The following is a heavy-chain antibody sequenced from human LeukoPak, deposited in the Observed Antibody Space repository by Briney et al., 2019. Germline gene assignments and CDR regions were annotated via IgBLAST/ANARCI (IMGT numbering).Heavy chain of an antibody. J-gene: IGHJ3*02. CDR1: GFTFDDYA. CDR3: AKDKGRDGYNWDAFDI. V-gene: IGHV3-9*03. CDR2: ISWNSGSI. D-gene: IGHD5-24*01. Sequence: GGSLRLSCAASGFTFDDYAMHWVRQAPGKGLEWVSGISWNSGSIGYADSVKGRFTISRDNAKNSLYLQMNSLRAEDMALYYCAKDKGRDGYNWDAFDIWGQGTMVTVSS.